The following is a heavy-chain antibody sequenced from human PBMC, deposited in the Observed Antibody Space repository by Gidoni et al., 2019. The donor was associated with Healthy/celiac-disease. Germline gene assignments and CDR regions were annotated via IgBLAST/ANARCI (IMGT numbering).Heavy chain of an antibody. J-gene: IGHJ6*02. V-gene: IGHV3-23*01. D-gene: IGHD3-22*01. Sequence: EVQLLESGGGLVQPGGSLRLSCAASGFTFSSYAMSWVRQAPGKGLGWVSAISGSGGSTYYADSVKGRFTISRDNSKNTLYLQMNSLRAEDTAVYYCAKDEAAGMIVVVTYYYYGMDVWGQGTTVTVSS. CDR3: AKDEAAGMIVVVTYYYYGMDV. CDR1: GFTFSSYA. CDR2: ISGSGGST.